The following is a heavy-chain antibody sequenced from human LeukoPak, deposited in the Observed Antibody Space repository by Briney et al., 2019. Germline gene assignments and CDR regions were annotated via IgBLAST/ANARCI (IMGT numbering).Heavy chain of an antibody. CDR3: ARAPSSSWYNPDAFDI. D-gene: IGHD6-13*01. Sequence: PSETLSLTCTVSGGSISSYYWSWIRQPPGKGLKWIGCIYYSGSTNYNPSLKSRVTISVDTSKNQFSLKLSSVTAADTAVYYCARAPSSSWYNPDAFDIWGQGTMVTVSS. CDR2: IYYSGST. CDR1: GGSISSYY. V-gene: IGHV4-59*01. J-gene: IGHJ3*02.